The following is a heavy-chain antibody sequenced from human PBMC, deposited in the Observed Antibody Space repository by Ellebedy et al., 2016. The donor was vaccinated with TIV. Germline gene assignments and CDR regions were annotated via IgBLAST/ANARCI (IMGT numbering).Heavy chain of an antibody. Sequence: MPSETLSLTCAVSGGSISNDGYSWSWIRQPPGKGLEWIGYIYHSGSTYYNPSLQSRVTISIDTSKNQFSLKLTSVTAADTAVYYCARRGYSRGSAMDVWGQGTTVTVSS. J-gene: IGHJ6*02. CDR1: GGSISNDGYS. CDR2: IYHSGST. V-gene: IGHV4-30-2*01. CDR3: ARRGYSRGSAMDV. D-gene: IGHD3-22*01.